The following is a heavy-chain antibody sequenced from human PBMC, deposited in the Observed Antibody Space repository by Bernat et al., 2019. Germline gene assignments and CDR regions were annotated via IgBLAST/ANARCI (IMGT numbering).Heavy chain of an antibody. CDR2: IKSKTDGGTT. CDR3: TVALWFRELYRGDAFDI. CDR1: GFTFSNAW. D-gene: IGHD3-10*01. Sequence: EVQLVESGGGLVKPGGSLRLSCAASGFTFSNAWMSWVRQAPGKGLEWVGRIKSKTDGGTTDYAAPVKGRFTISRDDSKNTLYLQMNSLKTEDTAVYYCTVALWFRELYRGDAFDIWGQGTMVTVSS. V-gene: IGHV3-15*01. J-gene: IGHJ3*02.